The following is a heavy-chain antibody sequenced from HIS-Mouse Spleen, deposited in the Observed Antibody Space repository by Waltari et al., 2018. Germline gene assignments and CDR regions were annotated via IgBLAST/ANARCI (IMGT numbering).Heavy chain of an antibody. CDR3: AREIPYSSSWYDWYFDL. CDR2: IYYSGST. Sequence: QLQLQESGPGLGKPSETLSLTCTVSGVSISSSSYHRGWIRQPPGKGLEWLGSIYYSGSTYYNPSLKSRVTISVDTSKNQFSLKLSSVTAADTAVYYCAREIPYSSSWYDWYFDLWGRGTLVTVSS. CDR1: GVSISSSSYH. J-gene: IGHJ2*01. D-gene: IGHD6-13*01. V-gene: IGHV4-39*07.